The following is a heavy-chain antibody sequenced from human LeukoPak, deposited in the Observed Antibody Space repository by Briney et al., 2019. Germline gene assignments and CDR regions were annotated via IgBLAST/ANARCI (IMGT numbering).Heavy chain of an antibody. CDR1: GFTFSSYA. CDR2: ISGSGGST. Sequence: GGSLRLSCAASGFTFSSYAMSWVRQAPAKGQEWVSAISGSGGSTYYADSVKGRFTISRDNSKNTLYLQMNSLRAEDTAVYYCAKRRWPYYYDSSGYHDYWGQGTLVTVSS. CDR3: AKRRWPYYYDSSGYHDY. D-gene: IGHD3-22*01. V-gene: IGHV3-23*01. J-gene: IGHJ4*02.